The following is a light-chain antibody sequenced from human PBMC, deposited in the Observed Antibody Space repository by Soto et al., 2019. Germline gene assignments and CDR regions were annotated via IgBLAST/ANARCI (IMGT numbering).Light chain of an antibody. J-gene: IGKJ1*01. V-gene: IGKV1-5*01. Sequence: DIQMTQSPSTLPASVGDRVTITWRASQSISNWLAWYQQKPGTAPKVLIYHASNLQSGVPSRFSGSGSGTEFTLTISSLQSEDFAVYYCQQYNNWPPATFGQGTKVDIK. CDR1: QSISNW. CDR3: QQYNNWPPAT. CDR2: HAS.